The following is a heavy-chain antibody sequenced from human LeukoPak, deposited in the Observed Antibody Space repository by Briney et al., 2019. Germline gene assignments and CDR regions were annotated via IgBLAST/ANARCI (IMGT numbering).Heavy chain of an antibody. J-gene: IGHJ6*02. CDR1: GFTFSDYY. V-gene: IGHV3-11*01. Sequence: GGSLRLSCAASGFTFSDYYMSWIRQAPGKGLEWVSYISSSGSTIYYADSVKGRFTISRDNAKNSLYLQMNSLRAEDTAVYYCARDGRYYDILTGYSYGMDVWGQGTTVTVSS. CDR3: ARDGRYYDILTGYSYGMDV. D-gene: IGHD3-9*01. CDR2: ISSSGSTI.